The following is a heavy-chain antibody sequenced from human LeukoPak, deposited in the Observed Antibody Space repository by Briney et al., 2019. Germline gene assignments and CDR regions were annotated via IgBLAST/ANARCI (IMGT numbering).Heavy chain of an antibody. CDR1: GGPIRSYY. J-gene: IGHJ6*03. CDR3: ARGTGATNRYYYYYYYMDV. CDR2: IYTSGST. Sequence: PSETLSLPCTVSGGPIRSYYWSWFPHPAGKGLEGIGRIYTSGSTNYNPSLKSRVTISVDKAKTQFSLKLSSVTAADTAVYYCARGTGATNRYYYYYYYMDVWGKGTTVTVSS. V-gene: IGHV4-4*07. D-gene: IGHD1-26*01.